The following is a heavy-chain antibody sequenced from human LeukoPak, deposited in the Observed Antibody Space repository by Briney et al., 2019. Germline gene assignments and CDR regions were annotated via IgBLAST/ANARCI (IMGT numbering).Heavy chain of an antibody. V-gene: IGHV3-48*01. CDR1: GFTFSTYS. Sequence: PGGSLRLSCAASGFTFSTYSMNWVRQAPGKGLEWVSYISSNSNTIYYADSVKGRFTISRDNGKNSLYLQMNSLRAEDTAVYYCARDLQGSYHYGMDVWGQGTTVIVSS. J-gene: IGHJ6*02. D-gene: IGHD2-15*01. CDR2: ISSNSNTI. CDR3: ARDLQGSYHYGMDV.